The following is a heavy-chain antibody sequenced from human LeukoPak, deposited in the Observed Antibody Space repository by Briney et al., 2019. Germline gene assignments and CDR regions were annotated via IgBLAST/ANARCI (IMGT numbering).Heavy chain of an antibody. D-gene: IGHD4-17*01. V-gene: IGHV4-34*01. CDR3: AREGSTVTLYYYYYMDV. CDR2: INHSGST. CDR1: GGSFSGYY. Sequence: SETLSLTCAVYGGSFSGYYWSWIRQPPGKGLERIGEINHSGSTNYNPSLKSRVTISVDTSKDQFSLKLSSVTAADTAVYYCAREGSTVTLYYYYYMDVWGKGTTVTISS. J-gene: IGHJ6*03.